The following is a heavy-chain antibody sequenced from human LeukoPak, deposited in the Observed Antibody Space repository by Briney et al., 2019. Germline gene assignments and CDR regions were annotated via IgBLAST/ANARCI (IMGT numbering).Heavy chain of an antibody. CDR2: ISSSSSYI. Sequence: GGSLRLSCAASGFTFSDYYMSWIRQAPGKGLEWVSSISSSSSYIYYADSVKGRFTISRDNAKNSLYLQMNSLRAEDTAVYYCARDSTVTTWYYYGMDVWGQGTTVTVSS. D-gene: IGHD4-17*01. CDR1: GFTFSDYY. J-gene: IGHJ6*02. CDR3: ARDSTVTTWYYYGMDV. V-gene: IGHV3-11*06.